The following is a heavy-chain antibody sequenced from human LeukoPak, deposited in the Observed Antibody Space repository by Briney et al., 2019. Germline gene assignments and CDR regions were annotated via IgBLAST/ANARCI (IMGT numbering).Heavy chain of an antibody. CDR3: ARRVRSGWSLDY. CDR2: TYSGGST. CDR1: GFTVSSNY. V-gene: IGHV3-53*01. J-gene: IGHJ4*02. Sequence: GGSLRLSCAASGFTVSSNYMSWVRQAPGKGLEWVSVTYSGGSTYYADSVKGRFTISRDNSKNTLYLQMNSLRAEDTAVYYCARRVRSGWSLDYWGQGTLVTVSS. D-gene: IGHD6-19*01.